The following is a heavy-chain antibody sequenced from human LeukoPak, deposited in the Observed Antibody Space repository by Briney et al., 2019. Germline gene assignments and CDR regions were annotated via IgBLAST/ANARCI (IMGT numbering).Heavy chain of an antibody. CDR2: IIPIFGTA. Sequence: SVKVSCKASGGTFSSYAISWVRQAPGQGLEWMGGIIPIFGTANYAQKFQGRVTITADKSTSTAYMELSSLRSEDTAVYYCARGCSGGSCSDYWGQGTLVTVSS. D-gene: IGHD2-15*01. CDR3: ARGCSGGSCSDY. J-gene: IGHJ4*02. V-gene: IGHV1-69*06. CDR1: GGTFSSYA.